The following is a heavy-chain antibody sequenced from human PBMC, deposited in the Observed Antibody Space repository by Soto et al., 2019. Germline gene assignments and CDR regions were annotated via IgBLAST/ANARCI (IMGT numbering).Heavy chain of an antibody. CDR3: ARGTFGELWPNWLTP. CDR2: IYYSGST. V-gene: IGHV4-31*03. Sequence: PSETLSLTCTVSGGSISSGGYYWSWIRQHPGKGLEWIGYIYYSGSTYYNPSLKSRLTISVDTSKNQFSLKLSSVTAADTAVYYCARGTFGELWPNWLTPWAQETRVTVSS. J-gene: IGHJ5*02. CDR1: GGSISSGGYY. D-gene: IGHD3-10*01.